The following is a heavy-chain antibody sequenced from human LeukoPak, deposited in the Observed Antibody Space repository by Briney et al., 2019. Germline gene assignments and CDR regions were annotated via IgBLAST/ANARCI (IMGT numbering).Heavy chain of an antibody. Sequence: SETLSLTCAVYGGSFSGYYWSWIRQPPGKGLEWIGEINHSGSTNYNPSLKSRVTISVDTSKNQFSLKLSSVTAADTAVYYCARRRGYESTTVTTDWFDPWGQGTLVTVSS. CDR3: ARRRGYESTTVTTDWFDP. D-gene: IGHD4-17*01. V-gene: IGHV4-34*01. CDR2: INHSGST. J-gene: IGHJ5*02. CDR1: GGSFSGYY.